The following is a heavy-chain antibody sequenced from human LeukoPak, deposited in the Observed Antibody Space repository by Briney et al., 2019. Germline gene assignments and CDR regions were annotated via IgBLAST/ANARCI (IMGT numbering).Heavy chain of an antibody. CDR3: AKDLLRATGNGGYYMDV. Sequence: PGGSLRLSCAASGFTFSNYGMHWVRQAPGKGLEWVALMSYDGTNKDYTDSVKGRFTISRDNSKNTLYLQMNSLRTDDTAVYYCAKDLLRATGNGGYYMDVWGKGTTVIVSS. CDR1: GFTFSNYG. CDR2: MSYDGTNK. V-gene: IGHV3-30*18. J-gene: IGHJ6*03. D-gene: IGHD5-12*01.